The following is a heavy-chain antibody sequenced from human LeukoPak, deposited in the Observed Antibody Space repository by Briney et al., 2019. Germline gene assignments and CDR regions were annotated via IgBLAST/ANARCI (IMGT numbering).Heavy chain of an antibody. CDR3: TSRLRGSVSGSY. V-gene: IGHV3-21*04. J-gene: IGHJ4*02. CDR1: GFTFNTYA. CDR2: ISSSSDFI. D-gene: IGHD3-10*01. Sequence: PGGSLRLSCAASGFTFNTYAMNWVRQAPGKGLEWVSSISSSSDFIAYADSVRGRFTISRDNAKNSLYLQMNSLRAEDTAVYYCTSRLRGSVSGSYWGQGTLVTVSS.